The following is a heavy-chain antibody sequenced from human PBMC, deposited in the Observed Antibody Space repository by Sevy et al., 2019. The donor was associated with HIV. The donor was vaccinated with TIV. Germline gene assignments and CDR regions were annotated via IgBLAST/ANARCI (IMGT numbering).Heavy chain of an antibody. CDR2: IYHSGST. CDR3: ARDRSLKWFDP. J-gene: IGHJ5*02. CDR1: GDSISSGDYS. Sequence: SETLSLTCAVSGDSISSGDYSWSWIRQPPGKGLEWIGYIYHSGSTYYTPSLESRVTISVDRSKNQFSLKLSSVTAVDTAVYYCARDRSLKWFDPWGQGTLVTVSS. V-gene: IGHV4-30-2*01.